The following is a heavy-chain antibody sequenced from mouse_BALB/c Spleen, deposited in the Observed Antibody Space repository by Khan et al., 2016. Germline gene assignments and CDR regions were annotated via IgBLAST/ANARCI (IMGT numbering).Heavy chain of an antibody. V-gene: IGHV6-6*01. J-gene: IGHJ2*01. Sequence: EVKLEESGGGWVQPGGSMKLSCTASGFTFSDAWMDWVRQSPEKGLEWVAEIRSKANNHETYYDESVKGRFTISRDDSKRNFYLQMNNLRTEATGIYYCTAMINYWGQGTTLTVAS. D-gene: IGHD2-4*01. CDR3: TAMINY. CDR2: IRSKANNHET. CDR1: GFTFSDAW.